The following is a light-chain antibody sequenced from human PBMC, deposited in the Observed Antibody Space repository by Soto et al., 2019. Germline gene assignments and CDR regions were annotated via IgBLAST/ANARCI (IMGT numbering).Light chain of an antibody. J-gene: IGKJ5*01. V-gene: IGKV3-15*01. CDR3: QQRNSWPPTFT. CDR2: GAS. CDR1: QSVSSN. Sequence: EIVRTQSPATRSVSPGERATLSCRARQSVSSNLAWYQQRPCQAPRLLIYGASTRATGTPARFSGSGSGTDFTLTISSLEPEDFAVYYCQQRNSWPPTFTFGQGTRLEIK.